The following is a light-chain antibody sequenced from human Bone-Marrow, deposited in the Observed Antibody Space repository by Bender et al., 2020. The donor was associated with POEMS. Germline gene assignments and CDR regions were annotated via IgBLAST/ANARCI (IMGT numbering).Light chain of an antibody. J-gene: IGLJ1*01. CDR1: SSDFGNYNL. Sequence: QSALTQPASVSGSPGQSIAISCTGTSSDFGNYNLVSWYQQHPGKAPQLIIYEGGRRPSGVSSRFSGSKSGGTASLTISGLQAEDEADYYCCSYTTFVFGTGTKVTVL. V-gene: IGLV2-23*01. CDR2: EGG. CDR3: CSYTTFV.